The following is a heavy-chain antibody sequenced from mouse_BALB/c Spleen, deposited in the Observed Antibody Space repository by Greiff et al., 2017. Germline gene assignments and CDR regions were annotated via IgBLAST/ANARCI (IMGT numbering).Heavy chain of an antibody. CDR2: ISSGSSTI. CDR3: ARDYYGSSYLMDY. Sequence: EVKLEESGGGLVQPGGSRKLSCAASGFTFSSFGMHWVRQAPEKGLEWVAYISSGSSTIYYADTVKGRFTISRDNPKNTLFLQMTSLRSEDTAMYYCARDYYGSSYLMDYWGQGTSVTVSS. CDR1: GFTFSSFG. J-gene: IGHJ4*01. D-gene: IGHD1-1*01. V-gene: IGHV5-17*02.